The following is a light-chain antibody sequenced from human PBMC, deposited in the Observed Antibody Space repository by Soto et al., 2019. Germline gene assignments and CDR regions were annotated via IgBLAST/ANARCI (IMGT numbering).Light chain of an antibody. CDR3: QQSYTTPWT. Sequence: DIQMTQSPSSLSASVGDRVTITCRASQSVGVYLNWYQQKPGKAPKVLIYAASSLQSGVPSRFSGSGSGTDFTLTISSLQAEDFATYYCQQSYTTPWTFGQGTKVEIK. CDR1: QSVGVY. V-gene: IGKV1-39*01. CDR2: AAS. J-gene: IGKJ1*01.